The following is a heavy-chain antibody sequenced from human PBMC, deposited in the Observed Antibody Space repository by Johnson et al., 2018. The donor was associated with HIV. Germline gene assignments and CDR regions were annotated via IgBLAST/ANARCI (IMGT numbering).Heavy chain of an antibody. J-gene: IGHJ3*02. CDR3: ARDSRIGTMVLLSDAFDI. CDR1: GFTFSDYY. Sequence: QVQLVESGGGLVKPGGSLRLSCSASGFTFSDYYMSWIRQAPGQGLDWVSYISSTGTTIYYADSVKGRFTISRDNAMKSLYLQMNSLRAEDTALYYCARDSRIGTMVLLSDAFDIWGQGTMVTVSS. D-gene: IGHD3-10*01. V-gene: IGHV3-11*01. CDR2: ISSTGTTI.